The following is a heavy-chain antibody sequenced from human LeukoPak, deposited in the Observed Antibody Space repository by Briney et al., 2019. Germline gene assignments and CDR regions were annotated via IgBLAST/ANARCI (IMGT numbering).Heavy chain of an antibody. D-gene: IGHD6-19*01. V-gene: IGHV1-18*01. CDR3: ARDSRSSAWGDFDY. Sequence: ASVKVSCKASGYTFTSYGISWVRQAPGQGLEWMGWISAYNGNTNYAQKLQGRVTMTTDTPTSTAYMELRSLRSDDTAVYYCARDSRSSAWGDFDYWGQGTLVTVSS. J-gene: IGHJ4*02. CDR1: GYTFTSYG. CDR2: ISAYNGNT.